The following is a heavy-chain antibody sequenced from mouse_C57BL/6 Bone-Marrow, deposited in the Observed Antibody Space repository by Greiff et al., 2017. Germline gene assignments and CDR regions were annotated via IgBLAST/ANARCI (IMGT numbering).Heavy chain of an antibody. CDR2: IWSGGST. J-gene: IGHJ2*01. V-gene: IGHV2-2*01. D-gene: IGHD2-12*01. Sequence: QVQLKESGPGLVQPSQSLSITCTVSGFSLTSYGVHWVRQSPGKGLEWLGVIWSGGSTDYNAAFISRLSISKDNSKSQVFFKMNSLQADDTAIYYCARLRLDYWGQGTTLTVSS. CDR1: GFSLTSYG. CDR3: ARLRLDY.